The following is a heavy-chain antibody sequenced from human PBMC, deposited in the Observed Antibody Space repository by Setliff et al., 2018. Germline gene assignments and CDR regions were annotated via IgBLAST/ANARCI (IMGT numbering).Heavy chain of an antibody. D-gene: IGHD5-18*01. CDR3: ARRGYGGYIYGSFDS. J-gene: IGHJ5*01. V-gene: IGHV5-51*01. CDR1: GYRFTSQW. Sequence: LKISCTASGYRFTSQWIAWVRQTPGRGLEWMGIIYPADSDTTYSPSFQGQVTISVDKSLSTAYLQWSSLKASDSGKYYCARRGYGGYIYGSFDSWGQGTLVTVSS. CDR2: IYPADSDT.